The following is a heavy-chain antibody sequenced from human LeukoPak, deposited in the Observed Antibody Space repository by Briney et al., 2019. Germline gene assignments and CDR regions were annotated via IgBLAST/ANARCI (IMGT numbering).Heavy chain of an antibody. J-gene: IGHJ4*02. CDR2: ISAYNGNT. V-gene: IGHV1-18*01. D-gene: IGHD1-26*01. CDR1: GYTFTSYG. CDR3: ARDESGSYYGGTYYFDY. Sequence: GASVKVSCKASGYTFTSYGISWVRQAPGQGLEWMGWISAYNGNTNYAQKLQGRVTMTTDTSTSTAYMELRSLRSDGTAVYYCARDESGSYYGGTYYFDYWGQGTLVTVSS.